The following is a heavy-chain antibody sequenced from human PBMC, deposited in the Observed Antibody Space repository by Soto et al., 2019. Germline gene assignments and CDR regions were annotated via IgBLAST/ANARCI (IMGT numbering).Heavy chain of an antibody. Sequence: GGSLRLFCAASGFTFSSYSMNWVRQAPGKGLEWVSYISSSSRTIYCADSVKGRFTISRDNAKNSLYLQMNSLRAEDTAVYYCAREWDGDGYNSGWFDPWGQGTLVTVS. CDR3: AREWDGDGYNSGWFDP. CDR2: ISSSSRTI. D-gene: IGHD5-12*01. CDR1: GFTFSSYS. J-gene: IGHJ5*02. V-gene: IGHV3-48*01.